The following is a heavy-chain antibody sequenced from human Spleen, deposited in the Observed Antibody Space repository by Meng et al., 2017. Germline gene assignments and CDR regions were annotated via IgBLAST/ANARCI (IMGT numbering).Heavy chain of an antibody. D-gene: IGHD1-26*01. V-gene: IGHV3-74*01. J-gene: IGHJ4*02. Sequence: EVQMVESGGGLVQPGGSLRLSCVASGFTISTYCLHWVRQAPGKGLVWVSRTSRDGSDTVYADSVKGRFTMSRDNAKNTLYLQMNSLRAEDTAVYYCAAAWELLPPGYWGQGTLVTVSS. CDR3: AAAWELLPPGY. CDR2: TSRDGSDT. CDR1: GFTISTYC.